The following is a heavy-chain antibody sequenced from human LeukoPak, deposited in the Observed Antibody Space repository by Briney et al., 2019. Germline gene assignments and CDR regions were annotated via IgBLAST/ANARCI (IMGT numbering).Heavy chain of an antibody. V-gene: IGHV1-69*06. D-gene: IGHD3-9*01. J-gene: IGHJ6*04. Sequence: SVKVSCKASGGTFSSYAISWVRQAPGQGLEWMGGIIPIFGTANYAQKFQGRVTITADKSTSTAYVELSSLRSEDTAVYYCARSAREDLTGCHVGPIYYYYGMDVWGKGTTVTVSS. CDR3: ARSAREDLTGCHVGPIYYYYGMDV. CDR2: IIPIFGTA. CDR1: GGTFSSYA.